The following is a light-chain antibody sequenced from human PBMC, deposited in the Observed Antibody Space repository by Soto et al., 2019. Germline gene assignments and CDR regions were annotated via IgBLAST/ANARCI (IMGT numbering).Light chain of an antibody. CDR2: GVS. CDR1: QPVSSNF. CDR3: QQYANSPIT. V-gene: IGKV3-20*01. Sequence: EIVLTQSPATLSLSPGESAALSCRASQPVSSNFLAWYQQKPGQAPRLLIYGVSSRASGIPDGFFGSGSGTDFTLTINRLEPEDFAVYYCQQYANSPITFGQGTRLEIK. J-gene: IGKJ5*01.